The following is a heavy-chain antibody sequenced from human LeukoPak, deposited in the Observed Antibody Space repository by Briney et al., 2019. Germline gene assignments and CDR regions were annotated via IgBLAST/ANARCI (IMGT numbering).Heavy chain of an antibody. CDR2: MHPGDGNT. CDR1: GYRFISNY. J-gene: IGHJ4*02. V-gene: IGHV1-2*02. Sequence: ASVKVSCKASGYRFISNYIQWVRQAPGLGPEWMGWMHPGDGNTRYAEKFQGRVTMTRDTSINTAYMDLSSLRSDDTAVYYCAREGSYCVGGDCYSFDFWGQGTLITVSS. CDR3: AREGSYCVGGDCYSFDF. D-gene: IGHD2-21*02.